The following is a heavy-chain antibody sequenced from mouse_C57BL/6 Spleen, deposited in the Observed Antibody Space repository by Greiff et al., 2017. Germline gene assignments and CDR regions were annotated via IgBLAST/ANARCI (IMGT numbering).Heavy chain of an antibody. D-gene: IGHD1-1*01. Sequence: VQLQQSGTVLARPGASVKMSCKTSGYTFTSYWMHWVKQRPGQGLEWIGAIYPGNSDTSYNQKFKGKAKLTAVTSASTAYMELSSLTNEDSAVYYCTRSFFTTVGANWYFDVWGTGTTVTVSS. J-gene: IGHJ1*03. CDR1: GYTFTSYW. V-gene: IGHV1-5*01. CDR2: IYPGNSDT. CDR3: TRSFFTTVGANWYFDV.